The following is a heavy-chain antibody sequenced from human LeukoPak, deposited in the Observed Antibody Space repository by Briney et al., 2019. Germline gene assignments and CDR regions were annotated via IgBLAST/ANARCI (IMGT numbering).Heavy chain of an antibody. D-gene: IGHD2-21*01. CDR2: IFHSGST. CDR1: GGSISSSDW. Sequence: PSGTLSLTCTVSGGSISSSDWWTWVRQPPGKGLEWIGEIFHSGSTNYNPSLKSRVTISVDTSKNQLSLKLNSVTAADTAVYHCASRSPPGETGYFDYWGQGTLVTVSS. J-gene: IGHJ4*02. V-gene: IGHV4-4*02. CDR3: ASRSPPGETGYFDY.